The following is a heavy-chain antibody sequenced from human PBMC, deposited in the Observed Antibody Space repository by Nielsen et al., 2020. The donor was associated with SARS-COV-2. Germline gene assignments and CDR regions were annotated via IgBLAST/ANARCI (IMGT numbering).Heavy chain of an antibody. Sequence: ASVKVSCKVSEYSLTEISMHWVRQAPGKGLEWMGSFDPEDGEIIYAQKFEGRVTMTEDTSTDTAYMELRSLRSEDTAVYYYATSDFTIIPLFWGQGTAVTVSS. CDR3: ATSDFTIIPLF. V-gene: IGHV1-24*01. CDR2: FDPEDGEI. CDR1: EYSLTEIS. D-gene: IGHD3-3*01. J-gene: IGHJ6*02.